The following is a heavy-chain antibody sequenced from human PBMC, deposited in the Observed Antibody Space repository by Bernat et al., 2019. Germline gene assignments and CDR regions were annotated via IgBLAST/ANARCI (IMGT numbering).Heavy chain of an antibody. J-gene: IGHJ6*02. CDR1: GYTFTGYY. CDR3: ARDRGGGWLRSRALGYGMDV. V-gene: IGHV1-2*04. Sequence: QVQLVQSGAEVKKPGASVKVSCKASGYTFTGYYMHWVRQAPGQGLEWMGWINPNSGGTNYAQKFQGWVTMTRDTSISTAYMELSRLRSDDTAVYYCARDRGGGWLRSRALGYGMDVWGQGTTVTVSS. D-gene: IGHD5-12*01. CDR2: INPNSGGT.